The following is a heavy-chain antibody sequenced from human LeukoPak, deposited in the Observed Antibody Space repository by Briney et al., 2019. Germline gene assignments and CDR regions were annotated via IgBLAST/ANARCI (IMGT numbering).Heavy chain of an antibody. CDR3: ASQKRWLHLDY. CDR2: ISSSGSTI. Sequence: GGSLRLSCAASGFTFSSYAMSWVRQAPGKGLEWVSYISSSGSTIYYADSVKGRFTISRDNAKNSLYLQMNSLRAEDTAVYYYASQKRWLHLDYWGQGTLVTVSS. V-gene: IGHV3-48*04. J-gene: IGHJ4*02. CDR1: GFTFSSYA. D-gene: IGHD5-24*01.